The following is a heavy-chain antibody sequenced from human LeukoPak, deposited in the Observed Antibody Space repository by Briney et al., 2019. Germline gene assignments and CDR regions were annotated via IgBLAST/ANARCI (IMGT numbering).Heavy chain of an antibody. CDR2: VFHTGTA. CDR1: GASISRTTYY. CDR3: TKNDVGDYGT. D-gene: IGHD4-17*01. J-gene: IGHJ5*02. Sequence: SETLSLTCSVSGASISRTTYYWGWIRQPPGKGLEWIGSVFHTGTAYYNPSLRSRVTLSVDTSKNQFSLKMSSVTAADTAVYYCTKNDVGDYGTWGQGTLVTVSS. V-gene: IGHV4-39*01.